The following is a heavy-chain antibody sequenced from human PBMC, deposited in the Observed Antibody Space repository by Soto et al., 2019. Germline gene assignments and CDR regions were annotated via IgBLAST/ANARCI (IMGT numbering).Heavy chain of an antibody. CDR3: ARDIVVVPAAIPSGNDY. Sequence: EVQMLESGGGLVQPGGSLRLSCAASGFTFRHYAMSWVRQAPGKGLEWVSAISGGGGSTHYADSVKGRFTVSRDNSKNTLYLQMNSLRAEDTAVYYCARDIVVVPAAIPSGNDYWGQGTLVTVSS. CDR2: ISGGGGST. J-gene: IGHJ4*02. D-gene: IGHD2-2*02. V-gene: IGHV3-23*01. CDR1: GFTFRHYA.